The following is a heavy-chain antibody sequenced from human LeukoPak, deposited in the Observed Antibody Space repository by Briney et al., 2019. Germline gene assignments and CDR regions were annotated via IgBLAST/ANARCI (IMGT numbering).Heavy chain of an antibody. CDR3: ATTPREYSSTWYYFDY. J-gene: IGHJ4*02. Sequence: PSETLSLTCNVSGYSISSGYYWAWIRQSPGKGLEWIGSIYHSGSTYYNPSLMSRVTMSVDTSKKQFSLNLSSVTAADTAVYYCATTPREYSSTWYYFDYWGQGILVTVSS. CDR1: GYSISSGYY. V-gene: IGHV4-38-2*02. D-gene: IGHD6-13*01. CDR2: IYHSGST.